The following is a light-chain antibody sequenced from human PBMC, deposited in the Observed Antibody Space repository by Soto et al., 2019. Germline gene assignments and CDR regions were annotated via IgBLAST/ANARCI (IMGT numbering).Light chain of an antibody. CDR2: EVN. J-gene: IGLJ2*01. CDR3: SSYAGSNTVV. V-gene: IGLV2-8*01. CDR1: SSDVGGYNY. Sequence: QSALTQPPSASGSPGQSVTISCTGTSSDVGGYNYVSWYQQHPGKAPKLMIYEVNKRPSGVPDRFSGSKSGNTASLTVSGLQAEDEADYYCSSYAGSNTVVFGGGTQLNVL.